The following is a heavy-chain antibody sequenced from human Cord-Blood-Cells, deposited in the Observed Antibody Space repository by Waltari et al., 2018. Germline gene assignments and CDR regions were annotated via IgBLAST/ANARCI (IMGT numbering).Heavy chain of an antibody. D-gene: IGHD6-6*01. J-gene: IGHJ4*02. CDR3: ARLFSSRDDY. V-gene: IGHV4-34*01. Sequence: QVQLQQWGAGLLKPSEALSLTCAVYGGSFSGYYWSWIRQPPGKGLEWIGEINHMGSTNYNPSLKSRVTISVDTSKNQFALKLSSVTAADTAVYYCARLFSSRDDYWGQGTLVTVSS. CDR1: GGSFSGYY. CDR2: INHMGST.